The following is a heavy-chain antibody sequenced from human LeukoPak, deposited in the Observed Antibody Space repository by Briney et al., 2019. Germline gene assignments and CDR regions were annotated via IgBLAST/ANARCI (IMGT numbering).Heavy chain of an antibody. Sequence: SETLSLTCTVSGGSISSSSYYWGWSRQPPGKGLEWIGSIYYSGSTYYSPSLKSRVTMSVDTSKNLFSLKVSSVTAADTAVYYCARGRSNYYGMDVWGQGTTVTVSS. CDR3: ARGRSNYYGMDV. J-gene: IGHJ6*02. D-gene: IGHD1-26*01. V-gene: IGHV4-39*07. CDR2: IYYSGST. CDR1: GGSISSSSYY.